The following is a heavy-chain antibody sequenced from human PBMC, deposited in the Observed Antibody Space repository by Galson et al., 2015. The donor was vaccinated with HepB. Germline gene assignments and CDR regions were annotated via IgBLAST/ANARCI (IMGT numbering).Heavy chain of an antibody. V-gene: IGHV3-30*18. CDR2: ISYDGSNK. CDR1: GFTFSSYG. J-gene: IGHJ4*02. CDR3: AKDGAPHCSSTSCPLDEYYFDY. D-gene: IGHD2-2*01. Sequence: SLRLSCAASGFTFSSYGMHWVRQAPGKGLEWVAVISYDGSNKYYADSVKGRFTISRDNSKNTLYLQMNSLRAEDTAVYYCAKDGAPHCSSTSCPLDEYYFDYWGQGTLVTVSS.